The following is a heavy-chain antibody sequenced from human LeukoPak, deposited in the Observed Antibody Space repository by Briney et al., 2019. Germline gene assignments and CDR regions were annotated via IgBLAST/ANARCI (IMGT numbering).Heavy chain of an antibody. CDR2: IRYDESID. J-gene: IGHJ2*01. Sequence: QPGGSLRLSCAASDFIFSIYGMHWVRQAPGKGLEWVAFIRYDESIDYYADSVKGRFTISRDNSKNMLYLQMNSLRPEDTAVYYCAKSPTNWYFDLWGRGTLVTVSA. D-gene: IGHD1-14*01. V-gene: IGHV3-30*02. CDR1: DFIFSIYG. CDR3: AKSPTNWYFDL.